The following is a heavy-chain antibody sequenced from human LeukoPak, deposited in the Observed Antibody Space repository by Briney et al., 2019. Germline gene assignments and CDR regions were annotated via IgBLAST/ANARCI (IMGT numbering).Heavy chain of an antibody. CDR2: ISYDGSNK. CDR3: AGVLRGAFDI. CDR1: GFTFSSYA. J-gene: IGHJ3*02. Sequence: PGRSLRLSCAASGFTFSSYAMHWVRQALGKGLEWVAVISYDGSNKYYADSVKGRFTISRDNSKNTLYLQMNTLRVEDTAVYFCAGVLRGAFDIWGQGTMVTVSS. V-gene: IGHV3-30*14.